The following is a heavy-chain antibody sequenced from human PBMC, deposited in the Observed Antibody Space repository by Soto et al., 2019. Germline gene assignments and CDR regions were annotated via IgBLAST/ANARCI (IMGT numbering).Heavy chain of an antibody. J-gene: IGHJ4*02. Sequence: GGSLRLSCEASGFNFRDFWMHWVRQPPGKGPEWVSNIPSDGRDVSYADSVRGRFTISRDDARNTLYLQMSDLRVENTAIYYCTRDDSGLGIDYWGQGTQVTVSS. D-gene: IGHD1-26*01. CDR3: TRDDSGLGIDY. V-gene: IGHV3-74*01. CDR1: GFNFRDFW. CDR2: IPSDGRDV.